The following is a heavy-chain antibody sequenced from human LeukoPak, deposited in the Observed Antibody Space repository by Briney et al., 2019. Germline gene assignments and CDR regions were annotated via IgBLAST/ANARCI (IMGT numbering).Heavy chain of an antibody. CDR2: INPNSGGT. J-gene: IGHJ4*02. Sequence: ASVKVSCKASGYTFTGYYMHWVRQAPGQGLEWMGRINPNSGGTNYAQKFQGRVTMTRDTSISTAYMELSRLRSDDTAVYYCARLQPGINSFDYWGQGTLVTVSS. D-gene: IGHD4-11*01. CDR1: GYTFTGYY. V-gene: IGHV1-2*06. CDR3: ARLQPGINSFDY.